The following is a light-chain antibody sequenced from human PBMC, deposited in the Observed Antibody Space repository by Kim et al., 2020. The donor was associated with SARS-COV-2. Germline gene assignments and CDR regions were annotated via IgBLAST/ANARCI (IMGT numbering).Light chain of an antibody. CDR2: EVS. CDR3: SSYGGVDNLV. Sequence: QSALTQPPSASGSPGQSVTISCTGTSSDVGGYNYVSWYQQHPGKVPKLLIYEVSRRPSGVPDRFSASRSGNTASLTVSGLQAEDEADYYCSSYGGVDNLVFGGGTKLTVL. V-gene: IGLV2-8*01. J-gene: IGLJ3*02. CDR1: SSDVGGYNY.